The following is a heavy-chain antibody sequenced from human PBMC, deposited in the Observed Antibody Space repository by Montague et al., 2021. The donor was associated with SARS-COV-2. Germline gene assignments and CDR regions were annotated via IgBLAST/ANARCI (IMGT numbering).Heavy chain of an antibody. CDR2: IYDSDTT. CDR1: GGSVISDTYF. CDR3: ARAANILSGFYNPPFEX. J-gene: IGHJ4*02. D-gene: IGHD3-9*01. Sequence: SETLSLTCTVSGGSVISDTYFWSWIRQPPGKGLEWIAYIYDSDTTNNNPSFWSRVTMSSDRSKNQFSLKLTSVTPADTAVYYCARAANILSGFYNPPFEXWGQGILVTVSS. V-gene: IGHV4-61*01.